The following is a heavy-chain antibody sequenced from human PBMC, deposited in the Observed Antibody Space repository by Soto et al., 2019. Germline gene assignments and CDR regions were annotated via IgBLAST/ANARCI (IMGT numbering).Heavy chain of an antibody. CDR2: INTYNGAT. D-gene: IGHD2-15*01. J-gene: IGHJ4*02. Sequence: QVQLVQSGAEVKRPGASVKVSCKVSGYTLITYGITWVRQAPGQGLEWMGWINTYNGATNNAQNLQGRVTMTRDTSTNTAYLELRSLRSDDTAVYYWARYCSGGRCHKGVPDYWGQGTLVTVCS. V-gene: IGHV1-18*01. CDR3: ARYCSGGRCHKGVPDY. CDR1: GYTLITYG.